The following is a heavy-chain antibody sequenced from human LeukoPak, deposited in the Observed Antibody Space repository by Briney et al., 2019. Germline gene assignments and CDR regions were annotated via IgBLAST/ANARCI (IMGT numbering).Heavy chain of an antibody. CDR1: GFSFRSYW. CDR2: IDNDGSVT. J-gene: IGHJ6*02. V-gene: IGHV3-74*01. Sequence: GGSLRLSCVASGFSFRSYWMHWVRQVPGKGLVWVSHIDNDGSVTNYADFVKGRFTMSRDNAENTLYLRMNSLRAEDTAVYYCARGYCSGGSCYSKGYYYYGMDVWGQGTTVTVSS. D-gene: IGHD2-15*01. CDR3: ARGYCSGGSCYSKGYYYYGMDV.